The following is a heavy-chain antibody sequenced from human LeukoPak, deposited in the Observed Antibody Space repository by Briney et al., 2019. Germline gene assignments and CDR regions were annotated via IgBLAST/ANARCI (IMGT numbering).Heavy chain of an antibody. V-gene: IGHV7-4-1*02. D-gene: IGHD2-2*01. CDR3: ARRYCSSTSCYASYYYYGMDV. J-gene: IGHJ6*02. CDR1: GYTFTSYA. CDR2: INTNTGNP. Sequence: ASVKVSCKASGYTFTSYAMNWVRQAPEQGLEWMGWINTNTGNPTYAQGFTGRFVFSLDTSVSTAYLQISSLKAEDTAVYYCARRYCSSTSCYASYYYYGMDVWGQGTTVTVSS.